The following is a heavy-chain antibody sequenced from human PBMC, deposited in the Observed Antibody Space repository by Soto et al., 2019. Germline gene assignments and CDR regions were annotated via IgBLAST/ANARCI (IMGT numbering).Heavy chain of an antibody. CDR3: ARVPDR. CDR1: GGSISSGGYS. Sequence: SETLSLTCAVSGGSISSGGYSWSWIRQPPGKGLEWIGYIYQSGSTYYNPSLKNQDTKSVNKSKKQLSLKLSTVTAADTAVYYCARVPDRWGQGTLVTVSS. V-gene: IGHV4-30-2*01. D-gene: IGHD2-2*01. CDR2: IYQSGST. J-gene: IGHJ5*02.